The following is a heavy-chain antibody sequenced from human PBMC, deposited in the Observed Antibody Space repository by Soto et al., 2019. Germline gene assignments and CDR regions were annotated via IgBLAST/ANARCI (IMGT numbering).Heavy chain of an antibody. D-gene: IGHD4-17*01. V-gene: IGHV1-46*01. J-gene: IGHJ4*02. CDR2: INPRGGST. Sequence: QVQLVQSGAGVKKPGASVKLSCKTSGYAFTTNFVHWVRQVQVLEWFGVINPRGGSTGYGEQVQGRVTITRDTSSRIVYMELSNLKSDDTAIYYCARANFGDYTRLDSWGQGTLSSVSS. CDR3: ARANFGDYTRLDS. CDR1: GYAFTTNF.